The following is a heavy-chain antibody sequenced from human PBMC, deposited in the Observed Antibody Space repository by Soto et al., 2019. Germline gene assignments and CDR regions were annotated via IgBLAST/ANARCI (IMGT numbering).Heavy chain of an antibody. CDR1: GFIFSGSA. V-gene: IGHV3-73*02. CDR2: IRSKANSYAT. J-gene: IGHJ4*02. Sequence: EVQLVESGGGLVQPGGSLKLSCAASGFIFSGSAMEWVRQASGNGLEWVGRIRSKANSYATAYAVSVKGRFTISRDDSRNTAYLQMNSLKTEDTAVYYCARGVYDFWSGHPKGLDYWGQGTVVTVSS. CDR3: ARGVYDFWSGHPKGLDY. D-gene: IGHD3-3*01.